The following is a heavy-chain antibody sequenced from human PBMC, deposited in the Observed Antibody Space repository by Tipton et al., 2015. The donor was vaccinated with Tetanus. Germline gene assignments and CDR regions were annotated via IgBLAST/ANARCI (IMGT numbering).Heavy chain of an antibody. J-gene: IGHJ3*01. CDR3: ARDQLGYSDRDALDV. V-gene: IGHV4-31*03. CDR2: IYSSGST. D-gene: IGHD6-13*01. Sequence: TLSLTCTVSGGSISSGGYYWSWIRQHPGKGLEWIGEIYSSGSTYYNPSLKSRVSISVDTSKNQFYLRLRSVTVADTAVYYCARDQLGYSDRDALDVWGRGTMVTVSS. CDR1: GGSISSGGYY.